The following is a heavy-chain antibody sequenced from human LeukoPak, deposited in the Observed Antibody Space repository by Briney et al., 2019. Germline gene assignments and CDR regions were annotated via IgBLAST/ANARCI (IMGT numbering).Heavy chain of an antibody. CDR1: GGSISSSSYY. V-gene: IGHV4-39*07. D-gene: IGHD6-13*01. J-gene: IGHJ6*02. CDR2: IYYSGST. CDR3: AREGSSKNYYYYGMDV. Sequence: PSETLSLTCTASGGSISSSSYYWGWIRQPPGKGLEWIGSIYYSGSTYYNPSLKSRVTISVDTSKNQFSLKLSSVTAADTAVYYCAREGSSKNYYYYGMDVWGQGTTVTVSS.